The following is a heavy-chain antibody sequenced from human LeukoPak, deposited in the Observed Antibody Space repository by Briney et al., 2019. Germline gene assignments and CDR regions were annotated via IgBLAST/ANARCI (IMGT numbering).Heavy chain of an antibody. CDR1: GYTFTSYG. CDR3: ARVVEQQLVRGLDWFDP. D-gene: IGHD6-13*01. V-gene: IGHV1-18*01. Sequence: ASVKVSCQASGYTFTSYGISWVRPAPGQGLEWMGWISAYNGNTNYAQKLQGRVTMTTDTSTSTAYMELRSLRSDDTAVYYCARVVEQQLVRGLDWFDPWGQGTLVTVSS. CDR2: ISAYNGNT. J-gene: IGHJ5*02.